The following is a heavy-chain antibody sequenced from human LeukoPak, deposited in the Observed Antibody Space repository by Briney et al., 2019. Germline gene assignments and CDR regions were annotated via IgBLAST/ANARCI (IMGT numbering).Heavy chain of an antibody. V-gene: IGHV3-48*01. CDR2: ISSSSSTI. D-gene: IGHD5-18*01. CDR1: GFTFSSYS. J-gene: IGHJ4*02. CDR3: ARENTAIFLAEPFDY. Sequence: SGGSLRLSCAASGFTFSSYSMNWVRQAPGKGLEWVSYISSSSSTIYYADSVKGRFTISRDNAKNSLYLQMNSLRAEDTAVYYCARENTAIFLAEPFDYWGQGTLVTVSS.